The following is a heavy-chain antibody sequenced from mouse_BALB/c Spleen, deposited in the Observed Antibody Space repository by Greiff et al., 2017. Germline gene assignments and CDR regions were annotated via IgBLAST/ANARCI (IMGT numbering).Heavy chain of an antibody. CDR1: GYSITSDYA. CDR2: ISYSGST. D-gene: IGHD2-3*01. CDR3: AREGVIYDGYPRYFDV. Sequence: DVQLQESGPGLVKPSQSLSLTCTVTGYSITSDYAWNWIRQFPGNKLEWMGYISYSGSTSYNPSLKSRISITRDTSKNQFFLQLNSVTTEDTATYYCAREGVIYDGYPRYFDVWGAGTTVTVSS. J-gene: IGHJ1*01. V-gene: IGHV3-2*02.